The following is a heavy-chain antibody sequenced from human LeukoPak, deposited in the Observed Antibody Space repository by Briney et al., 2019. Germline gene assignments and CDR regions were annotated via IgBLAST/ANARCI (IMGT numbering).Heavy chain of an antibody. CDR1: GFTFDDYG. D-gene: IGHD6-19*01. CDR3: ARDAYSSGWYSPDY. CDR2: INWNGGST. Sequence: GGSLRLSCAASGFTFDDYGMSWVRQAPGKGLEWVSGINWNGGSTGYADSVKGRFTISRDNAKNSLYLQMNSLRAEDTALYHCARDAYSSGWYSPDYWGQGTLVTVSS. V-gene: IGHV3-20*01. J-gene: IGHJ4*02.